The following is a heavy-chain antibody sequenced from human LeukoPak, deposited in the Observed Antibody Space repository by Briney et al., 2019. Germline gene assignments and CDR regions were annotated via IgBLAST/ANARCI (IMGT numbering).Heavy chain of an antibody. CDR1: GFTFSSYE. J-gene: IGHJ6*03. D-gene: IGHD6-19*01. CDR3: AKRSRLAVAGPVVDYYYYMDV. Sequence: QPGGSLRLSCAASGFTFSSYEMNWVRQAPGKGLEWVSYIGSSGSTIYYADSVKGRFTISRDNAKNSLYLQMNSLRAEDTAVYYCAKRSRLAVAGPVVDYYYYMDVWGKGTTVTVSS. CDR2: IGSSGSTI. V-gene: IGHV3-48*03.